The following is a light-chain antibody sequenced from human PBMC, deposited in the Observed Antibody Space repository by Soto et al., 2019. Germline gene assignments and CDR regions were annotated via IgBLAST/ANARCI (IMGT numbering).Light chain of an antibody. V-gene: IGKV3-20*01. Sequence: EIVLTQSPGTLSLSPGERATLSCRASQSVSSSYLAWYQQKPGQALRLLIDGASSRATGIPDSFSDSGSGTDFTLTISRLAADAFAVYYCQQYGSSHRVYTFGQGPKMEIK. CDR1: QSVSSSY. J-gene: IGKJ2*01. CDR3: QQYGSSHRVYT. CDR2: GAS.